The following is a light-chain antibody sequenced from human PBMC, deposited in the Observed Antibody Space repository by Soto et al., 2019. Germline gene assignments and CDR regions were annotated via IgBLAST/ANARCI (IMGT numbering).Light chain of an antibody. V-gene: IGKV3-11*01. CDR1: QSVSSY. J-gene: IGKJ4*01. CDR2: DAS. Sequence: EIVLTQSPATLSLSPGERATLSCRASQSVSSYLAWYQQKPGQAPRLLIYDASNRATGIPARFSGSGSGTDFILTISSQELKVFAVFYGQQRRNWAPPTFGGGTKVEIK. CDR3: QQRRNWAPPT.